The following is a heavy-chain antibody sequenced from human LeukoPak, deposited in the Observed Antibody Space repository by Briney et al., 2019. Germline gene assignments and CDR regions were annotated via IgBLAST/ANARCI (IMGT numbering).Heavy chain of an antibody. V-gene: IGHV1-2*02. CDR3: ARDPIRRGVYFDY. CDR2: INPNSGGT. Sequence: GASVKVSCKASGYTFTSYGISWVRQAPGQGLEWMGWINPNSGGTNYAQKFQGRVTMTRDTSISTAYMELSRLRSDDTAVYCCARDPIRRGVYFDYWGQGTLVTVSS. J-gene: IGHJ4*02. CDR1: GYTFTSYG. D-gene: IGHD3-10*01.